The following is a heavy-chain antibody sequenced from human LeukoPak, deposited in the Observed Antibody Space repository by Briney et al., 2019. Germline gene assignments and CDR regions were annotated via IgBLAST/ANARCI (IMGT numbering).Heavy chain of an antibody. J-gene: IGHJ1*01. D-gene: IGHD6-25*01. V-gene: IGHV3-7*03. Sequence: GGSLRLSCAVSGFTFSGYCMSWVCQAPGKGLEWVSNINQDGGEKHYVDSVKGRFTISRDNAKKSLNLQMNSLKAEDTAVYYGTRVGGSGPTRHWGQGTLVTVSS. CDR2: INQDGGEK. CDR3: TRVGGSGPTRH. CDR1: GFTFSGYC.